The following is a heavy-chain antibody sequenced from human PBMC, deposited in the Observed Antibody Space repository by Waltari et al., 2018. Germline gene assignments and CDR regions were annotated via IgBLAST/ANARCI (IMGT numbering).Heavy chain of an antibody. CDR2: IYHSGST. J-gene: IGHJ4*02. Sequence: QVQLQESGPGLVKPSETLSPTCAVSGYSISSGYYWGWIRQPPGKGLEWIGSIYHSGSTYYNPSLKSRVTISVDTSKNQFSLKLSSVTAADTAVYYCAREEGGFDYWGQGTLVTVSS. CDR3: AREEGGFDY. CDR1: GYSISSGYY. V-gene: IGHV4-38-2*02.